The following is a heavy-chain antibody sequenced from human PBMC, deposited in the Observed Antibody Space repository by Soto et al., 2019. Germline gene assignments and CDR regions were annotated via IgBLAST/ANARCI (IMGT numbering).Heavy chain of an antibody. Sequence: GGSLRLSCAASGFTFDDYAMHWVRQAPGKGLEWVSAISGSGGSTYYADSVKGRFTISRDNSKNTLYLQMNSLRAEDTAVYYCAKEGSSSVDWFDPWGQGTLVTVSS. CDR1: GFTFDDYA. V-gene: IGHV3-23*01. J-gene: IGHJ5*02. D-gene: IGHD6-6*01. CDR3: AKEGSSSVDWFDP. CDR2: ISGSGGST.